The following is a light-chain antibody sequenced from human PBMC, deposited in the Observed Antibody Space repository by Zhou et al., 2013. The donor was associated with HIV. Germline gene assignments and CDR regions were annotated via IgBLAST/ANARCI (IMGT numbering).Light chain of an antibody. J-gene: IGKJ5*01. CDR3: QQANSFPIT. V-gene: IGKV1-12*01. CDR1: QDISSW. Sequence: DIQLTQSPSFLSASVGDRVTITCRASQDISSWLAWYQQKPGKAPKLLIYGESSLQSGVPSRFSGSGSGTDFTLTISSLQPEDFATYYCQQANSFPITFGQGTRLEI. CDR2: GES.